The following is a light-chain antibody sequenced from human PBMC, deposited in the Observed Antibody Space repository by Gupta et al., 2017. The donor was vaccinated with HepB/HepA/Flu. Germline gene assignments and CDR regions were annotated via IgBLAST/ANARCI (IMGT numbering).Light chain of an antibody. CDR1: QSLLHSNGYNY. J-gene: IGKJ4*01. V-gene: IGKV2-28*01. CDR3: MQARQTPRT. Sequence: DIVMTQSPLSLPVTPGEPASISCRSSQSLLHSNGYNYLDWYVQKPGQSPQLLIYLGTNRASGVPDRFSGSGSGTDSTLKISRVEAEDVGVYYCMQARQTPRTFGGGTKVEI. CDR2: LGT.